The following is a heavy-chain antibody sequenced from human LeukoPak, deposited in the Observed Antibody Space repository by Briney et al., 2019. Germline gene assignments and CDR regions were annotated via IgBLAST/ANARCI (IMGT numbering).Heavy chain of an antibody. J-gene: IGHJ3*02. V-gene: IGHV3-53*01. CDR3: ARSGGGYSDAFDI. Sequence: GGSLRLSCAASGFTVSSNYMSWVRQAPGKGLEWVSVIYSGGSTYYADSVKGRFTISRDNSKNTLYLQMNSLRAEDTAVYYCARSGGGYSDAFDIWGQGTMVTVSS. CDR2: IYSGGST. CDR1: GFTVSSNY. D-gene: IGHD5-12*01.